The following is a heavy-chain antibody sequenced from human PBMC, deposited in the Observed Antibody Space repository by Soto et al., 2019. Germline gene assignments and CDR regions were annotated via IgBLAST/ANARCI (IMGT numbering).Heavy chain of an antibody. CDR2: IYHSGST. Sequence: SETLSLTCAVSGYSISSGYYWGWIRQPPGKGLEWIGSIYHSGSTYYNPSLKSRVTISVDTSKNQFSLKLSSVTAADTAVYYCARSFSWFDPWGQGTLVTVSS. V-gene: IGHV4-38-2*01. J-gene: IGHJ5*02. CDR3: ARSFSWFDP. CDR1: GYSISSGYY.